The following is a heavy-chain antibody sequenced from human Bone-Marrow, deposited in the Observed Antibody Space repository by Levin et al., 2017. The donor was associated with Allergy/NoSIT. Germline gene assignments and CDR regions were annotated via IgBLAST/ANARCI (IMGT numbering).Heavy chain of an antibody. CDR3: ARDLGGSGWFWN. V-gene: IGHV3-74*01. J-gene: IGHJ4*02. Sequence: PGGSLRLSCAASGFTFSGNWMHWVRQAPGKGLVWVSRISGDGSSTSHADSVKGRFSTSRDNAKNTLYLQMNSLRAEDTAVYYCARDLGGSGWFWNWGQGTLVTVSS. D-gene: IGHD6-19*01. CDR2: ISGDGSST. CDR1: GFTFSGNW.